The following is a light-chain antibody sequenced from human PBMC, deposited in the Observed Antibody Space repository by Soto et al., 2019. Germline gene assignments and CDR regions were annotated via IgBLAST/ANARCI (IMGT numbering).Light chain of an antibody. CDR1: SSDVGCYNL. V-gene: IGLV2-23*01. CDR3: CSYVGSSTWV. CDR2: EGS. J-gene: IGLJ3*02. Sequence: QSALTQPASVSGSPGQSITISCTGTSSDVGCYNLVSWYQQHPGKAPKLMIYEGSKRPSGVSNRFSGSKSGKTASLTLSGLQAEDEADYYCCSYVGSSTWVFGGGTKLTVL.